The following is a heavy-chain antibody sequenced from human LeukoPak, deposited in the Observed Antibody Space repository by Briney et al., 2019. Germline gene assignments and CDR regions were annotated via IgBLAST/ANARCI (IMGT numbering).Heavy chain of an antibody. CDR1: GFTFSSYE. D-gene: IGHD3-22*01. V-gene: IGHV3-48*03. CDR3: ARDQVMYYDSSGYYSEFDY. Sequence: PGGSLRLSCAASGFTFSSYEMNWVRQAPGKGLEWVSYISSSGSTIYYADSVKGRFTISRDNAKNSLYLQMNSLRAEDTAVYYCARDQVMYYDSSGYYSEFDYWGQGTLVTVSS. J-gene: IGHJ4*02. CDR2: ISSSGSTI.